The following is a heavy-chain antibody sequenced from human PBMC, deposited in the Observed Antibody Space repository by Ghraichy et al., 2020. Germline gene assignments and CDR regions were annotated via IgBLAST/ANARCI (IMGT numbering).Heavy chain of an antibody. CDR2: ISPNSGGT. J-gene: IGHJ4*02. Sequence: ASVKVSCKASGYTFTGYYMHWVRQAPGQGFEWMGWISPNSGGTYYAENFQGRVTMTRDTSISTAYMELTRLRSDDTAVYYCARDAGSYPDYWGQGTLVTVSS. CDR1: GYTFTGYY. V-gene: IGHV1-2*02. CDR3: ARDAGSYPDY. D-gene: IGHD1-26*01.